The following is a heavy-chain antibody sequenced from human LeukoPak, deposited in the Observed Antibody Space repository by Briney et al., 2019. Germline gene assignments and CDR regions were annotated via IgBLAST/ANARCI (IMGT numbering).Heavy chain of an antibody. CDR2: IYYSGST. V-gene: IGHV4-31*11. J-gene: IGHJ4*02. Sequence: SETLSLTCAVYGGSFSGYYWSWIRQHPGKGLEWIGYIYYSGSTYYNPSLKSRVTISVDKSRNQFSLKLSSVTAADTAVYYCARDSGYSYGPLDYWGQGTLVTVSS. CDR3: ARDSGYSYGPLDY. D-gene: IGHD5-18*01. CDR1: GGSFSGYY.